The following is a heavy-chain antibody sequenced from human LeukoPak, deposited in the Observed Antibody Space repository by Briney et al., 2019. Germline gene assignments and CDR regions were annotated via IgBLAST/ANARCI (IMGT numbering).Heavy chain of an antibody. J-gene: IGHJ4*02. CDR2: IYTSGST. CDR3: AREQVVVRGVRIFDY. CDR1: GGSISSYY. D-gene: IGHD3-10*01. Sequence: SETLSLTCTVSGGSISSYYWSWIRQPAGKGLEWIGRIYTSGSTNYNPSFKSRVTMSVDTSKNQFSLKLSSVTAADTAVYYCAREQVVVRGVRIFDYWGQGTLVTVSS. V-gene: IGHV4-4*07.